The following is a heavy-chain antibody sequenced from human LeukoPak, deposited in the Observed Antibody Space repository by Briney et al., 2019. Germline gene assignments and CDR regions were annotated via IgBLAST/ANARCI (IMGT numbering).Heavy chain of an antibody. CDR3: ARDWNYVNDDFDV. Sequence: ASVKVSCKASGYTFSSYGISWVRQAPGQGLEWMGWISTYNGDTNYAHKVQGRVTMTTDTSTRTAYMELRSLRSDDTAVYYYARDWNYVNDDFDVWGQGTTVTVSS. CDR2: ISTYNGDT. CDR1: GYTFSSYG. D-gene: IGHD1-7*01. J-gene: IGHJ3*01. V-gene: IGHV1-18*01.